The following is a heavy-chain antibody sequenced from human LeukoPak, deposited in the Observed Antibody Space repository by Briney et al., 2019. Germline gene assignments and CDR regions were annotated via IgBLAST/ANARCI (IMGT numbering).Heavy chain of an antibody. CDR3: AAGAVRYDSSGYYSLGLGDAFDI. CDR2: IVVGSGNT. D-gene: IGHD3-22*01. CDR1: GFTFTSSA. V-gene: IGHV1-58*02. J-gene: IGHJ3*02. Sequence: SVKVSCKASGFTFTSSAMQWVRQARGQRLEWIGWIVVGSGNTNYAQKFQERVTITRDMSTSTAYMELSSLRSEDTAVYYCAAGAVRYDSSGYYSLGLGDAFDIWGQGTMVTVSS.